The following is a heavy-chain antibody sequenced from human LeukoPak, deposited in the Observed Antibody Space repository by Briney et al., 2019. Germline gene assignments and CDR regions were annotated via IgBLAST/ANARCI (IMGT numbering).Heavy chain of an antibody. CDR1: GGTFSSYA. CDR2: IIPMLGIA. Sequence: SVKVSCKASGGTFSSYAINWVRQAPGQGLEWMGRIIPMLGIANYAQKFQGRVTITADKSTSTAYMELSSLRSEDTAVYYCARDPPPGVAAPPLFDSWGQGTLVTVSS. J-gene: IGHJ4*02. D-gene: IGHD6-19*01. V-gene: IGHV1-69*04. CDR3: ARDPPPGVAAPPLFDS.